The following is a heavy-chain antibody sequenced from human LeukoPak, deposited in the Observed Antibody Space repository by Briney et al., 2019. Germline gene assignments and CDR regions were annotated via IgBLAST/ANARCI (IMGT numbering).Heavy chain of an antibody. CDR2: IYPDDFGT. CDR1: GYTFTTYW. CDR3: ARQAPYYLHIPGNDTFDL. V-gene: IGHV5-51*01. Sequence: GESLKISCEGSGYTFTTYWIAWVRQVSGKGLEWMGVIYPDDFGTHYSPSFQGQVTLSVDRSINTAYLQWSSLKASDTAIYYCARQAPYYLHIPGNDTFDLWGQGTMATVSS. D-gene: IGHD3-10*01. J-gene: IGHJ3*01.